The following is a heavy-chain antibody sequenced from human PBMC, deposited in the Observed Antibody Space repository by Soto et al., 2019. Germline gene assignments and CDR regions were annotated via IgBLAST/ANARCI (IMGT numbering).Heavy chain of an antibody. Sequence: PGGSLRLSCVGSGFTFSNYYMSWIRQAPGKGLEWVSYISSSGSTIYYADSVKGRFTISRDNAKNSLYLQMNSLRAEDTAVYYCARTEGSSYSSSWYLDYWGQGTLVTVSS. CDR1: GFTFSNYY. J-gene: IGHJ4*02. D-gene: IGHD6-13*01. V-gene: IGHV3-11*01. CDR2: ISSSGSTI. CDR3: ARTEGSSYSSSWYLDY.